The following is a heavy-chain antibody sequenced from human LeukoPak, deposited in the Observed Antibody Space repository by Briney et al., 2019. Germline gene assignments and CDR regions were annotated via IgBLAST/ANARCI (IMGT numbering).Heavy chain of an antibody. V-gene: IGHV4-39*01. CDR1: GGSISSRDCY. CDR2: ISYTGTT. Sequence: PSETLSLTCTVSGGSISSRDCYWAWIRQPPGKGLGWIGAISYTGTTYYNPSLKSRVTMSADTSRNQFSLRLSAVTAADTAVYYCARSPLGLISGSMFWGQGTLVTVSS. D-gene: IGHD3-10*01. CDR3: ARSPLGLISGSMF. J-gene: IGHJ4*02.